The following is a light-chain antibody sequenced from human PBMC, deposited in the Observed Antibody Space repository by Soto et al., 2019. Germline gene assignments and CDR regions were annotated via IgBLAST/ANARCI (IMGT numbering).Light chain of an antibody. V-gene: IGLV2-14*01. Sequence: QSALTQPASVSGSPGQSITISCTGTSSDVGGYNYVSWYQQHPGKAPKFMIYEVSNRPSGVSNRFSGSKSGNTASLTISGLQAEDEADYYCSSHTSSSTPWVFGGGTKLTVL. J-gene: IGLJ3*02. CDR1: SSDVGGYNY. CDR3: SSHTSSSTPWV. CDR2: EVS.